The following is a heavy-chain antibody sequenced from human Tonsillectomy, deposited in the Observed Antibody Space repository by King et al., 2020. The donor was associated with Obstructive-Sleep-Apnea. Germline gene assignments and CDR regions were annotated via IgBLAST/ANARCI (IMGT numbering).Heavy chain of an antibody. J-gene: IGHJ4*02. Sequence: SGAEVKKPGESLKISCKGSGYNFTTYWIGWVRQLPGKGLEWMGLIYCGDSDNRYSPSFQGQVTISADKSISTAYLEWSSLRASDTAMYYCARIPLPGPFDYWGQGSLVTVSS. D-gene: IGHD6-19*01. V-gene: IGHV5-51*01. CDR1: GYNFTTYW. CDR2: IYCGDSDN. CDR3: ARIPLPGPFDY.